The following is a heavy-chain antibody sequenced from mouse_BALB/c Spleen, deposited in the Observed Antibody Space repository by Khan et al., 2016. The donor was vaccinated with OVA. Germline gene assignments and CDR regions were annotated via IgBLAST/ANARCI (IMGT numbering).Heavy chain of an antibody. V-gene: IGHV3-5*02. Sequence: VQLKQSGPGLVKPSQTVSLTCTVTGISITTGNYRWSWIRQFPGNKLEWIGYIYYSGTITYNPSLTSRTTITRDTSKNQFFLEMNSLTAEDTATYYCARDKGGYRYWYFDVWGAGTTFTVSS. CDR1: GISITTGNYR. CDR3: ARDKGGYRYWYFDV. D-gene: IGHD2-2*01. CDR2: IYYSGTI. J-gene: IGHJ1*01.